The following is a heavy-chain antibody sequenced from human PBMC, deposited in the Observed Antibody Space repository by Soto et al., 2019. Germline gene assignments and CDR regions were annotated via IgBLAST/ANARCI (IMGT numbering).Heavy chain of an antibody. D-gene: IGHD3-10*01. V-gene: IGHV4-34*01. CDR2: INHSGST. CDR3: AKVLWFGDYWGACDI. CDR1: GGSFSGYY. Sequence: SETLSLTCAVYGGSFSGYYWSWIRQPPGKGLEWIGEINHSGSTNYNPSLKSRVTISVDTSKNQLSLKLSSVTAADTAVYYCAKVLWFGDYWGACDIWGQGTMVTVSS. J-gene: IGHJ3*02.